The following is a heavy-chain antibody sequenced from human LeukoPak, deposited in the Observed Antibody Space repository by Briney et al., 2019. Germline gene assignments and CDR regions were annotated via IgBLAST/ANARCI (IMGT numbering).Heavy chain of an antibody. V-gene: IGHV3-21*01. CDR2: ISSSSSYI. D-gene: IGHD4-23*01. CDR3: ARDDAPMAVIFDY. J-gene: IGHJ4*02. Sequence: PGGSLRLSCAASGFTFSSYSMNWVRQAPGKGLEWVSSISSSSSYIYYADSVKGRFTISRDNAKNSLYLQMNSLRAEDTAVYYCARDDAPMAVIFDYWGQGTLVTVSS. CDR1: GFTFSSYS.